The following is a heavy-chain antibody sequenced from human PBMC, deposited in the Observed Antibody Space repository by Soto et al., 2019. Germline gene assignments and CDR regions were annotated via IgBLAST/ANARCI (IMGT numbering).Heavy chain of an antibody. CDR1: GGTFSSYA. CDR2: IIPIFGTA. Sequence: ASVKVSCKASGGTFSSYAISWVRQAPGQGLEWMGGIIPIFGTANYAQKFQGRVTITADESTSTAYMELSSLRSEDTAVYYCARAYYDILTGLSYYYYGMDVWGQGTTVTVSS. CDR3: ARAYYDILTGLSYYYYGMDV. D-gene: IGHD3-9*01. V-gene: IGHV1-69*13. J-gene: IGHJ6*02.